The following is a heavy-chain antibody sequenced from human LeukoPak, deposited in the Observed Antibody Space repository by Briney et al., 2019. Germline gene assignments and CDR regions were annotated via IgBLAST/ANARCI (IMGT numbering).Heavy chain of an antibody. J-gene: IGHJ3*02. Sequence: PSETLSLTCTVSGGSISSGGYYWSWIRHLPGKGLEWIVYIDYSGSTYYNPSLKSRVTISLDTSKNQFSLKLNSVTAADTAVFYCARTYCAGGSCNWAFDIWGQGAMVTVSS. CDR3: ARTYCAGGSCNWAFDI. CDR1: GGSISSGGYY. CDR2: IDYSGST. D-gene: IGHD2-15*01. V-gene: IGHV4-31*03.